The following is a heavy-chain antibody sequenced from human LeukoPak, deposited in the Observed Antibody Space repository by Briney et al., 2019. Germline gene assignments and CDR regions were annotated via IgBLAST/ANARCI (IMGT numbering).Heavy chain of an antibody. J-gene: IGHJ6*03. D-gene: IGHD1-26*01. CDR3: ARDIVGAPRRFYYYYYYMDV. Sequence: PGGSLRLSCAASGFTFSSYSMNWVRQAPGKGLEWVSSISSSSSYIYYADSVKGRFTISRDNAKNSLYLQMNSLRAEDTAVYYCARDIVGAPRRFYYYYYYMDVWGKGTTVTVSS. V-gene: IGHV3-21*01. CDR2: ISSSSSYI. CDR1: GFTFSSYS.